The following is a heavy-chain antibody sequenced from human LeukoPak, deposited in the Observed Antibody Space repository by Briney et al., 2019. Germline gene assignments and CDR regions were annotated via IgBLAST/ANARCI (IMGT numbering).Heavy chain of an antibody. Sequence: SETLSLTCTVSGGSISSSSYCWGWIRQPPGKGLEWIGSICYSGSTFYNPSLKSRVTLSVDTSKNQFSLKLSSVTAADTAVYYCARRAMVRGGTYFDYWGQGTLVTVSS. V-gene: IGHV4-39*01. D-gene: IGHD3-10*01. CDR3: ARRAMVRGGTYFDY. CDR1: GGSISSSSYC. J-gene: IGHJ4*02. CDR2: ICYSGST.